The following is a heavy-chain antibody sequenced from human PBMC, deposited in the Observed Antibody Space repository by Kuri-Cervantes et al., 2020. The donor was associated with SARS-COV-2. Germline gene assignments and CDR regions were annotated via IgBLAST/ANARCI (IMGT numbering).Heavy chain of an antibody. Sequence: SETLSLTCTVSGGSISSYYWSWIRQPPGKGLEWIGYIYYSGSTNYNPSLKSRVTISVDTSKNQFSLKLSSVTAADTAVYYCARDRITYYYDSSGYLPSAFDIWGQGTMVTVSS. D-gene: IGHD3-22*01. V-gene: IGHV4-59*01. J-gene: IGHJ3*02. CDR1: GGSISSYY. CDR2: IYYSGST. CDR3: ARDRITYYYDSSGYLPSAFDI.